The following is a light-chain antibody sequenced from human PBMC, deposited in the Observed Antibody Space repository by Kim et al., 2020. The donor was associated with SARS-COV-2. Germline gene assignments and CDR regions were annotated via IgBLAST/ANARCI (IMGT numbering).Light chain of an antibody. J-gene: IGKJ4*01. CDR2: GAS. CDR3: QQYYNWPLT. Sequence: VSPGDTATLSCRSSQTVTDYLAWYQQRPGQAPRRLIFGASTRANGVPARFSGGGSGTDFTLTISSLQSEDFATYYCQQYYNWPLTFGGGTKVDIK. V-gene: IGKV3-15*01. CDR1: QTVTDY.